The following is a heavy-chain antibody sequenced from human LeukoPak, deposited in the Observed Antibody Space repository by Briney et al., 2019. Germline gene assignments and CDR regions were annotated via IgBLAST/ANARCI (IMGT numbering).Heavy chain of an antibody. J-gene: IGHJ4*02. D-gene: IGHD6-19*01. V-gene: IGHV3-48*03. CDR3: AREKAGWLFDY. CDR2: ISRSGSSI. CDR1: GFTFSSYE. Sequence: PGGSLRLSCAASGFTFSSYEMNWVRQAPGKGLEWVSYISRSGSSIYYADSVKGRFTISRDNAKNSLYLQMNSLRAEDTAVYYCAREKAGWLFDYWGQGTLVTVSS.